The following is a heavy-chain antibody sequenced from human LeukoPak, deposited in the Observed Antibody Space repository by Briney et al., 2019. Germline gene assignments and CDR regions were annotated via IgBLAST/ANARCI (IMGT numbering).Heavy chain of an antibody. V-gene: IGHV3-21*01. D-gene: IGHD3-10*01. J-gene: IGHJ4*02. CDR2: VSGESKYI. CDR1: GFTFSSSS. Sequence: SGGSLRLSCAAAGFTFSSSSMNWVRQTPGKGLEWVSSVSGESKYIYYADSVTGRFTISRDNAKNSLYLQMSTLRAEDKAVYYCARGAVFQGNYDYWGQGTQVTVSS. CDR3: ARGAVFQGNYDY.